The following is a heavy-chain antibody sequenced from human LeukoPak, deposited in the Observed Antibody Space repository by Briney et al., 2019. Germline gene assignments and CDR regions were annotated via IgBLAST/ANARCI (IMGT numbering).Heavy chain of an antibody. D-gene: IGHD4-23*01. V-gene: IGHV4-59*01. Sequence: PSETLSLTCTVSGGSISSYYWSWIRQPPGKGLEWIGYIYYSGSTNYNPSLKSRVTISVYTSKNQFSLKLSSVTAADTAVYYCARGVSTVAMGYYFDYWGQGTLVTVSS. J-gene: IGHJ4*02. CDR3: ARGVSTVAMGYYFDY. CDR2: IYYSGST. CDR1: GGSISSYY.